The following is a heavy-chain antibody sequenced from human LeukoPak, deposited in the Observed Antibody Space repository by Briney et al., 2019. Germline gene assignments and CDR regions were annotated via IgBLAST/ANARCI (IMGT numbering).Heavy chain of an antibody. CDR3: AREAKLDPSYYYYYMDV. CDR1: AGTFSSYA. V-gene: IGHV1-69*05. Sequence: SVKVSCKASAGTFSSYAISWVRQAPGQGLEWMGRIIPIFGTANYAQKFQGRVTITTDESTSTAYMELSSLRSEDTAVYYCAREAKLDPSYYYYYMDVWGKGTTVTVSS. J-gene: IGHJ6*03. D-gene: IGHD1-1*01. CDR2: IIPIFGTA.